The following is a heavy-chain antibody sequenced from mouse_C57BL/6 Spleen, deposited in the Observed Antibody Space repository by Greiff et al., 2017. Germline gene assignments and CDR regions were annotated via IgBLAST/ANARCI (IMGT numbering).Heavy chain of an antibody. V-gene: IGHV1-61*01. CDR1: GYTFTSYW. D-gene: IGHD2-1*01. J-gene: IGHJ2*01. CDR2: IYPSDSET. Sequence: VQLQQPGAELVRPGSSVKLSCKASGYTFTSYWMDWVKQRPGQGLEWIGNIYPSDSETHYNQKFKDKATLTVDKSSSTAYMQLSSLTSEDSAVFYCARALYYGNYSLFWYWGQGTTLTVSS. CDR3: ARALYYGNYSLFWY.